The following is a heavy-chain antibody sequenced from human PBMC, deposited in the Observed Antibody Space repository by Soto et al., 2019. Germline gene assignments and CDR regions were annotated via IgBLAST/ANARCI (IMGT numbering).Heavy chain of an antibody. CDR1: GFTFSSYW. V-gene: IGHV3-7*04. CDR2: IKEDGSEK. J-gene: IGHJ4*02. D-gene: IGHD2-2*01. Sequence: EVQLVESGGGLVQPGGSLRLSCAASGFTFSSYWMSWVRQAPGKGLEWVANIKEDGSEKNYVDSVKGRFTISRDNAKNSLSRKINARRAEDTAVYYCAGGVAAATGYWGQGPLVTVSS. CDR3: AGGVAAATGY.